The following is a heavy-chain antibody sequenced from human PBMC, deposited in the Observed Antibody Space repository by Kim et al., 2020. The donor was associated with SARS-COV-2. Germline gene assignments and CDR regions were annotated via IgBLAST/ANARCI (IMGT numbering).Heavy chain of an antibody. Sequence: SVKVSCKASGGTFSSYAISWVRQAPGQGLEWMGGIIPIFGTANYAQKFQGRVTITADESTSTAYMELSSLRSEDTAVYYCARGEVSYYYYYYGMDVWGQGTTVTVSS. D-gene: IGHD4-4*01. CDR1: GGTFSSYA. V-gene: IGHV1-69*13. CDR2: IIPIFGTA. CDR3: ARGEVSYYYYYYGMDV. J-gene: IGHJ6*02.